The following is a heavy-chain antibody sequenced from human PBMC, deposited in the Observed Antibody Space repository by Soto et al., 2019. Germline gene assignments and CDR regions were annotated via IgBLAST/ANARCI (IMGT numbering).Heavy chain of an antibody. Sequence: EVQLVESGGGLVQPGGSLRLSCAASGFTFSSYSMNWVRQAPGKGLEWVSYISRSSSTIYYADSVKGRFTIPRDNAKNSLYLQMNSLRSEDTAVYYCAREGGDLNWFDPWGQGTLVTVSS. J-gene: IGHJ5*02. CDR2: ISRSSSTI. CDR1: GFTFSSYS. CDR3: AREGGDLNWFDP. D-gene: IGHD4-17*01. V-gene: IGHV3-48*01.